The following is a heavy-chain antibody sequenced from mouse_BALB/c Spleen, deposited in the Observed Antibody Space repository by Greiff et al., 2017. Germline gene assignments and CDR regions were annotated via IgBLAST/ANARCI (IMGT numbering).Heavy chain of an antibody. J-gene: IGHJ4*01. V-gene: IGHV1S81*02. CDR3: ARRYGNAMDY. CDR2: INPSNGRT. D-gene: IGHD1-1*02. CDR1: GYTFTSYW. Sequence: QVQLQQPGAELVKPGASVKLSCKASGYTFTSYWMHWVKQRPGQGLEWIGEINPSNGRTNYNEKFKSKATLTVDKSSSTAYMQLSSLTSEDSAVYYCARRYGNAMDYWGQGTSVTVSS.